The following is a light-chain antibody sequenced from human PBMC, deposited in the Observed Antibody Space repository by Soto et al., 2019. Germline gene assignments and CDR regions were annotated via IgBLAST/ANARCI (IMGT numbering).Light chain of an antibody. Sequence: DIQMTQSPSTLSASVGDRVTITCRASQSINSWLAWYQQKPGKAPNLLIYKASSLESGVPSRFSGGGSGTEFTLTITSLQPDDFATYYCQQYDSYPWTFGQGTKVEIK. J-gene: IGKJ1*01. CDR1: QSINSW. CDR3: QQYDSYPWT. V-gene: IGKV1-5*03. CDR2: KAS.